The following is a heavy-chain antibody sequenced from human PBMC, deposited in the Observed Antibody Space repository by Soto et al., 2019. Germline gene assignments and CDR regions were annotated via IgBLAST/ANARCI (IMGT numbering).Heavy chain of an antibody. CDR1: GYTFTNHY. Sequence: ASVKVSCKASGYTFTNHYMHWVRQAPGQGPEWLGVINLSGGSTTYAQMFQGRVTMTRDTSTGTVYMELGSLRSDDTAVYFCAREWFDYSGMDFWGQGTTVTVSS. V-gene: IGHV1-46*01. CDR2: INLSGGST. CDR3: AREWFDYSGMDF. J-gene: IGHJ6*01. D-gene: IGHD3-10*01.